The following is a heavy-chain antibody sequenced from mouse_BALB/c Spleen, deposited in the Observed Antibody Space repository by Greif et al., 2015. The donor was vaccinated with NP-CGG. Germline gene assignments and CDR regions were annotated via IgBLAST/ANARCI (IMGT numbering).Heavy chain of an antibody. J-gene: IGHJ4*01. CDR2: IFPGSNNT. Sequence: QVQLQQSGPELVKPGASVKISCKASGYSFTSYYIHWVKQRPGQGLEWIGWIFPGSNNTKYNENFKGKATLTADTSSSTAYMQLSSLTSDDSALYFCAIYGNYPYYAMDYWRQGTSVTVSS. D-gene: IGHD2-1*01. CDR3: AIYGNYPYYAMDY. CDR1: GYSFTSYY. V-gene: IGHV1-66*01.